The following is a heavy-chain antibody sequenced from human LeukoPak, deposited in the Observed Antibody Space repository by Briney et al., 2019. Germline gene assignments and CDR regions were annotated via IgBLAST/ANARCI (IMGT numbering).Heavy chain of an antibody. CDR2: ISSSSSTI. CDR1: GFTFSSYS. Sequence: GGSLRLSCAASGFTFSSYSMIWVRQAPGKGLEWVSYISSSSSTIYYADSVKGRFTISRDNAKNSLYLQMNSLRAEDTAVYYCARDPGYSSSYYYMDVWGKGTTVTVSS. CDR3: ARDPGYSSSYYYMDV. V-gene: IGHV3-48*01. J-gene: IGHJ6*03. D-gene: IGHD6-19*01.